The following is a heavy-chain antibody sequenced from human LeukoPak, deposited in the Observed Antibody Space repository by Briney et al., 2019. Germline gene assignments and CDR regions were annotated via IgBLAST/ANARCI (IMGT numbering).Heavy chain of an antibody. CDR3: ARETVDCGGDCYDY. J-gene: IGHJ4*02. CDR1: GFTFSSYE. CDR2: IDTSGNNI. V-gene: IGHV3-48*03. D-gene: IGHD2-21*01. Sequence: GGSLRLSCAAPGFTFSSYEMNWVRQAPGKGLEWLSYIDTSGNNIYYAGSVRGRFTVSRDNAKNSLYLQMNSLRAEDTGIYYCARETVDCGGDCYDYWGQGALVTVSS.